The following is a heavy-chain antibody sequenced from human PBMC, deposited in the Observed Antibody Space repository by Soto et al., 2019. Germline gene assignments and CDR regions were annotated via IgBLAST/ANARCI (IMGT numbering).Heavy chain of an antibody. CDR3: AKQSVSVIYYNVGSGGHFDY. D-gene: IGHD3-10*01. CDR2: FYYSGST. CDR1: GDSISPNSYS. J-gene: IGHJ4*02. V-gene: IGHV4-39*01. Sequence: PSETLSLTCTFSGDSISPNSYSWGWIRQPPGQGLEWIGLFYYSGSTHYNPSLKSRLTVSVDTSKNQFSLKVSSVTAADTAVYYCAKQSVSVIYYNVGSGGHFDYLSQG.